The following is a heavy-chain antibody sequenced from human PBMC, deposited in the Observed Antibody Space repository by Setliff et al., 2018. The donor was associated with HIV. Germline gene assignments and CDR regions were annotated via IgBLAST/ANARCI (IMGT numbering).Heavy chain of an antibody. V-gene: IGHV4-34*01. CDR3: AATYCRGGGRDCPQMYDY. D-gene: IGHD2-15*01. Sequence: SETLSLTCSVSGGSISSHYWSWIRQPPGKGLEWIGEINYSGTTNHNPFLKSRVTISVDTSKNQFSLKLNSVTAADSAIYYCAATYCRGGGRDCPQMYDYWGQGSLVTVSS. CDR2: INYSGTT. CDR1: GGSISSHY. J-gene: IGHJ4*02.